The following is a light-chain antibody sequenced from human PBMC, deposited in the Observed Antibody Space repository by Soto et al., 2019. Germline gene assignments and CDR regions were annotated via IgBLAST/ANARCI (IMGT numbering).Light chain of an antibody. CDR1: QNVGTK. CDR3: QQSHSTPPT. J-gene: IGKJ2*01. Sequence: EIVMTQSPATLSVSPGERATLSCRASQNVGTKLAWYQQKPGQAPRLLIYGASTRATDIPARFSGSGSGTEFTLTISSLQSEDFATYYCQQSHSTPPTFGPGTKLEIK. V-gene: IGKV3-15*01. CDR2: GAS.